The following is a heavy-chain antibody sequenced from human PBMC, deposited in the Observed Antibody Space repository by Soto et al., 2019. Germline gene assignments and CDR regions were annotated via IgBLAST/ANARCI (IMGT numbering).Heavy chain of an antibody. CDR1: GGSISSDDFY. V-gene: IGHV4-30-4*01. D-gene: IGHD6-13*01. CDR2: IFYSGNT. CDR3: VRDATKISPNGYIMAAGRFDY. J-gene: IGHJ4*02. Sequence: QVQLQESGPGLVKPSQTLSLICSVSGGSISSDDFYWSRIRQSPGRGLEWIGFIFYSGNTHYNPSLNSRASSSVDTSKNQFSLNLSSVTAADTAMYYRVRDATKISPNGYIMAAGRFDYWGQGALVTVSS.